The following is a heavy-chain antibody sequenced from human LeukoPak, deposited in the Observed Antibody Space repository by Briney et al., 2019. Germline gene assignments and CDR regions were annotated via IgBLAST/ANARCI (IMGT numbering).Heavy chain of an antibody. V-gene: IGHV1-2*02. CDR3: ARNYGSGSYNWFDP. Sequence: ASVKVSCKASGYTFTGYYMHWVRQAPGQGLEWMGWINPNSGGTNYAQKFQGRVTMTRDTSISTAYMELSRLRSDDTAVYYCARNYGSGSYNWFDPWGQGTLVTVSS. CDR1: GYTFTGYY. CDR2: INPNSGGT. D-gene: IGHD3-10*01. J-gene: IGHJ5*02.